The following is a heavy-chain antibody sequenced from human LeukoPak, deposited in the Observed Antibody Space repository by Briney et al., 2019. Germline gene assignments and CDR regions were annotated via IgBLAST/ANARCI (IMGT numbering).Heavy chain of an antibody. Sequence: SETLSLTCTVPGGSVSGDIYYWTWIRQPPGKGLEWIGFIYYSGSTNYNPSLKSRVTMSVDTSKEQFSLRLSSVTAADTAVYYCARRVASRVTGYYFDFWGQGILVTVSS. D-gene: IGHD5-12*01. CDR2: IYYSGST. CDR1: GGSVSGDIYY. J-gene: IGHJ4*02. CDR3: ARRVASRVTGYYFDF. V-gene: IGHV4-61*01.